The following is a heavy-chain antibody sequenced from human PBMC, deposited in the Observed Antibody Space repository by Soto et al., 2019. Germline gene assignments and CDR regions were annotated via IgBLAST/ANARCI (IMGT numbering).Heavy chain of an antibody. CDR3: ARSYYYGSGSYYDFDY. V-gene: IGHV3-30-3*01. CDR2: ISYDGSNK. CDR1: GFTFSSYA. J-gene: IGHJ4*02. Sequence: GGSLRLSCAASGFTFSSYAMHWVRQAPGKGLEWVAVISYDGSNKYYADSVKGRFTISRDNSKNTLYLQMNSLRAEDTAVYYCARSYYYGSGSYYDFDYWGQGTLVTVS. D-gene: IGHD3-10*01.